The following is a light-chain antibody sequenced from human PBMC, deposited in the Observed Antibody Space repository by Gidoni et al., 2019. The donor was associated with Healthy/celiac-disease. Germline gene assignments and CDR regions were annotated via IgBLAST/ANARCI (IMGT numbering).Light chain of an antibody. J-gene: IGKJ2*02. Sequence: DIQMTQSPSSLSASVGDRVTITCRASQSISSYLNWYQQKPGKAPKLLIYAASSLQSGVPSRFSGSGSGTDFTLPISSLQPEDFATYYCQQSYSTPRTFGQGTQLEIK. CDR3: QQSYSTPRT. V-gene: IGKV1-39*01. CDR1: QSISSY. CDR2: AAS.